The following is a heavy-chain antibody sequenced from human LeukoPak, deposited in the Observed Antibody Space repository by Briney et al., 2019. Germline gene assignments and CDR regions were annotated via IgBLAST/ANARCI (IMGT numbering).Heavy chain of an antibody. CDR2: ITSSSDYT. D-gene: IGHD1-1*01. CDR3: ATNEPY. CDR1: GITFSNYA. Sequence: PGGSLRLSCAASGITFSNYAMNWVRQAPGKGLEWVSSITSSSDYTYYADSVKGQFTISRDNAKDSLYLQMNSLRAEDTAVYYCATNEPYWGQGTLVTVSS. J-gene: IGHJ4*02. V-gene: IGHV3-21*01.